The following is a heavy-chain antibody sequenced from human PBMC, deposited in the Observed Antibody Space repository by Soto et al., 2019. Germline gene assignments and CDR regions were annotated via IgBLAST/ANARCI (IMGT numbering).Heavy chain of an antibody. CDR3: ARDPSYYCGSLNV. D-gene: IGHD3-10*01. J-gene: IGHJ4*02. CDR2: ISSGGSTI. V-gene: IGHV3-11*01. CDR1: GFTFSDYY. Sequence: GGSLRLSCAASGFTFSDYYMSWIRQAPGKGLEWVSYISSGGSTIYYADSVKGRFTISRDNAKNSLYLQMNRLRAEDTAVYYCARDPSYYCGSLNVWGQGTLVTVSS.